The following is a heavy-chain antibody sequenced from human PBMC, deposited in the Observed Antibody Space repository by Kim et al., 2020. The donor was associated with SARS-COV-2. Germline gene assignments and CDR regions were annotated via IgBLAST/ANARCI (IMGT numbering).Heavy chain of an antibody. Sequence: SETLSLTCTVSGGSISSSGYSWTWIRQHPGKGLEWIGYMFYSGTTNYNPSLRSRAIVSLDTSKNQFSLKLSSVTAADTAVYYCARIPLAASGWGCFDSWG. D-gene: IGHD6-13*01. CDR3: ARIPLAASGWGCFDS. J-gene: IGHJ4*01. V-gene: IGHV4-31*03. CDR2: MFYSGTT. CDR1: GGSISSSGYS.